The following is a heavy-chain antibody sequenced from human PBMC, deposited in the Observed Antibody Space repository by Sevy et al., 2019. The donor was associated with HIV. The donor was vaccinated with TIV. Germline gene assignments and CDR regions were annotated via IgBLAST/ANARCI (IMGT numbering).Heavy chain of an antibody. CDR1: GGSISSSSYY. CDR3: ARRIPPPYYDSSGYFDY. V-gene: IGHV4-39*01. J-gene: IGHJ4*02. Sequence: SETLSLTCTVSGGSISSSSYYWGWIRQPAGQGLEWIGSIYYSGSTYYNPSLRSRVTISVDTSKNQFSLKLSSVTAADTALYYCARRIPPPYYDSSGYFDYWGQGTLVTVSS. CDR2: IYYSGST. D-gene: IGHD3-22*01.